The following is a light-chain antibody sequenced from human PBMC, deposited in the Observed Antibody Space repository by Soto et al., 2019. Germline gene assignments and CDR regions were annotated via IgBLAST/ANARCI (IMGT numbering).Light chain of an antibody. CDR3: QQYGNSPYT. CDR1: QSVSSTF. V-gene: IGKV3-20*01. CDR2: DAS. Sequence: EIVLMQSPSTLSLSPGERATLSCRASQSVSSTFLSWYQQKPGQAPRLLIFDASSMATGIPDRFSGSGSGTDFTLTISRLEPEDFAVYFCQQYGNSPYTFGQGTKLEI. J-gene: IGKJ2*01.